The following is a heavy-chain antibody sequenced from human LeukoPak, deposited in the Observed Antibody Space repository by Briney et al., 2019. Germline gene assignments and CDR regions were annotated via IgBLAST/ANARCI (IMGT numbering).Heavy chain of an antibody. CDR1: GFTFSSYS. D-gene: IGHD5-18*01. V-gene: IGHV3-53*01. CDR2: IYSGGST. J-gene: IGHJ4*02. Sequence: GGSLRLSCAASGFTFSSYSMNWVRQAPGKGLEWVSVIYSGGSTYYEDSVKGRFTISRDNSNNTLYLQMNSLRAEDTAVYYCASASRVDTAYFDYWGQGTLVTVSS. CDR3: ASASRVDTAYFDY.